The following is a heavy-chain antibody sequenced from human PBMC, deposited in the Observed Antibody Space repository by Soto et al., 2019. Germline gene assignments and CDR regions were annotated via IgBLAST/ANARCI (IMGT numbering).Heavy chain of an antibody. J-gene: IGHJ5*02. V-gene: IGHV4-39*01. CDR2: IYYSVST. CDR3: ERHRDRKWLDH. D-gene: IGHD3-16*02. Sequence: PSETLSLTCIVSGGSISSIIYYWCCIRQPPGKGLEWIVSIYYSVSTYYNPSLRSRVIISVDTSKNQFSLKLSSVTAADTAVFYCERHRDRKWLDHWGQATLVTVSS. CDR1: GGSISSIIYY.